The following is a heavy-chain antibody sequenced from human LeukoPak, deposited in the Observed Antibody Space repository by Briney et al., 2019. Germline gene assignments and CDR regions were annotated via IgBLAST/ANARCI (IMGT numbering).Heavy chain of an antibody. Sequence: GGSLRLSCAASGFTVSSNYMNWVRQAPGKGLEWVSVIYSGGGGSTYYADSVKGRFTISRDNSKNTLYLQMNSLRAEDTAVYYCARDGVDYSFDYWGQGTPVTVSS. J-gene: IGHJ4*02. V-gene: IGHV3-53*01. CDR2: IYSGGGGST. CDR3: ARDGVDYSFDY. D-gene: IGHD4-11*01. CDR1: GFTVSSNY.